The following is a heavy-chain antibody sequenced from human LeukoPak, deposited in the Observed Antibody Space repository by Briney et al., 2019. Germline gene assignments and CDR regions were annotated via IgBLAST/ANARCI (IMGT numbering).Heavy chain of an antibody. D-gene: IGHD2-15*01. J-gene: IGHJ6*03. CDR2: INSDGSST. Sequence: GGSLRLSCAASGFTFSNYWMHWVRHAPGKGLVWVSRINSDGSSTNYADSVKGRFTISRDNAKNSLYLQMNSLRAEDTAVYYCARFRYCSGGSCQPGYYYYMDVWGKGTTVTVSS. CDR3: ARFRYCSGGSCQPGYYYYMDV. V-gene: IGHV3-74*01. CDR1: GFTFSNYW.